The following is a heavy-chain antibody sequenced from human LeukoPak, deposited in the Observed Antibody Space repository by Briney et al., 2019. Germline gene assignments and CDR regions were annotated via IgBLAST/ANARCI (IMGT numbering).Heavy chain of an antibody. V-gene: IGHV3-74*01. J-gene: IGHJ4*02. Sequence: GGSLRLSCAASGFTFTSHWMHWVRQGTGKGLVWVSQINTDGSIAFYADSVKGRFTISRDNAKNTLYLQMNSLRAEDTAIYYCARDRTPDTLDYWGQGTPVTVSS. CDR2: INTDGSIA. D-gene: IGHD2-15*01. CDR3: ARDRTPDTLDY. CDR1: GFTFTSHW.